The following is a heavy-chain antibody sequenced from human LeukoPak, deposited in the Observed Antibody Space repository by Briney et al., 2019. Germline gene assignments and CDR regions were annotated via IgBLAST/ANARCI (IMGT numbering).Heavy chain of an antibody. CDR1: GHTFTSYG. Sequence: ASVKVSCKASGHTFTSYGISWVRQAPGQGLEWMGWISAYDGNTNYAQKLQGRVTMTTDTSTSTAYVELRSLRSVDTAVYYCARAPYDFWSGYYHYWGQGTLATVSS. CDR2: ISAYDGNT. CDR3: ARAPYDFWSGYYHY. J-gene: IGHJ4*02. V-gene: IGHV1-18*01. D-gene: IGHD3-3*01.